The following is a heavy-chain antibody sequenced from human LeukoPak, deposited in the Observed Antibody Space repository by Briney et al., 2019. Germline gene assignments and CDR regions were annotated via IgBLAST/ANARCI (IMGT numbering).Heavy chain of an antibody. CDR2: IKEDVSEK. V-gene: IGHV3-7*01. J-gene: IGHJ4*02. CDR1: GFTFSNYW. Sequence: PGGSLRLSCVASGFTFSNYWMSWFRQTPRKELEWLGNIKEDVSEKYYLDSLKGRFTISRDNTHSSVFLQMNNLRAEDTAMYYCVRDYVWWTSDPDYWGQGTLVTVSS. D-gene: IGHD3-16*01. CDR3: VRDYVWWTSDPDY.